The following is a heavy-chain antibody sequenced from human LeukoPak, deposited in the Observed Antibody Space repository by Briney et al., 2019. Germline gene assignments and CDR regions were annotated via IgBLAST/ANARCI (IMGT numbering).Heavy chain of an antibody. J-gene: IGHJ4*02. CDR1: GGTFSSYA. CDR3: ASPYDSSGYHFDY. CDR2: IIPIFGTA. D-gene: IGHD3-22*01. Sequence: GASVKVSCKASGGTFSSYAISWVRQAPGQGLEWMGGIIPIFGTANYAQKFQGRVTVTTDESTSTAYMELSSLRSEDTAVYHCASPYDSSGYHFDYWGQGTLVTVSS. V-gene: IGHV1-69*05.